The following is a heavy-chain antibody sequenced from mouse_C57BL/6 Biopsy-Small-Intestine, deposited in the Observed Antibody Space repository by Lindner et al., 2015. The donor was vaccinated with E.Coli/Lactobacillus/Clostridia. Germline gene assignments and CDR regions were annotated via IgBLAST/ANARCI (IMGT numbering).Heavy chain of an antibody. Sequence: VQLQESGAELVRPGTSVKMSCKASGYTFTDYYMNWVKQSHGKSLEWIGVINPYNGGTSYSQKFKDKATLTFDKSSSTAYMDLNSLTSEDSAVYYCARRWLYYFDYWGQGTTLTVSS. J-gene: IGHJ2*01. CDR1: GYTFTDYY. CDR3: ARRWLYYFDY. V-gene: IGHV1-19*01. CDR2: INPYNGGT. D-gene: IGHD2-3*01.